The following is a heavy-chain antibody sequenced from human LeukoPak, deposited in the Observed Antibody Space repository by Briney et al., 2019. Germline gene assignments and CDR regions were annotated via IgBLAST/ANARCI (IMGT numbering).Heavy chain of an antibody. CDR2: IDWDDDK. J-gene: IGHJ6*02. Sequence: ESGPTLVNPTQTLTLTCTLSGFSLSTSGMCVSWIRQPPGKALEWLARIDWDDDKYYSTSLKTRLTISKDTSKNQVVLTMTNMDPVHTATYYCARMHLGYCSGGSCLEAAAAGMDVWGQGTTVTVSS. V-gene: IGHV2-70*11. CDR1: GFSLSTSGMC. D-gene: IGHD2-15*01. CDR3: ARMHLGYCSGGSCLEAAAAGMDV.